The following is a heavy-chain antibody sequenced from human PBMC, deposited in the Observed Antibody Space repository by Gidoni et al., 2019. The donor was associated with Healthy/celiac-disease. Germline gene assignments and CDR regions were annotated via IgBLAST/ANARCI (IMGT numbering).Heavy chain of an antibody. J-gene: IGHJ6*02. Sequence: EVQLLESGGGLVQPGGSLRLSCAASGFTFSSSAMSWVRQAPGKGLEWVSAISGSGGSTYYADSVKGRFTISRDNSKNTLYLQMNSLRAEDTAVYYCAKAERIVVVPAAIPYYYYGMDVWGQGTTVTVSS. CDR3: AKAERIVVVPAAIPYYYYGMDV. V-gene: IGHV3-23*01. CDR2: ISGSGGST. CDR1: GFTFSSSA. D-gene: IGHD2-2*01.